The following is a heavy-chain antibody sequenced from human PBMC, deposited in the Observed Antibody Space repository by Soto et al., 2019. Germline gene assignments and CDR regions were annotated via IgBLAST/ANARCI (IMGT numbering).Heavy chain of an antibody. Sequence: GASVKVSCKASGYTFISYGISWVRQAPGQGLEWMGWISAYNGDTNYAQKLQGRVTMTTDTSTSTAYMELRSLRSDDTAVYYCARYQCSSSSCYTFFFDPWGQGTLVTVSS. CDR1: GYTFISYG. CDR3: ARYQCSSSSCYTFFFDP. D-gene: IGHD2-2*02. CDR2: ISAYNGDT. V-gene: IGHV1-18*04. J-gene: IGHJ5*02.